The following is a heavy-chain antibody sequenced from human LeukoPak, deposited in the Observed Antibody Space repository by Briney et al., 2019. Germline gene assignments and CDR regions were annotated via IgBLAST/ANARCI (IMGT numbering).Heavy chain of an antibody. D-gene: IGHD6-19*01. V-gene: IGHV3-13*01. J-gene: IGHJ4*02. Sequence: GGSLRLSCAASGFTFSSYDMHWVRQATGKGLEWVSAIGTAGDTYYPGSVKGRFTISRENAKNSLYLQMNSLRAGDTAVYYCARGHSIAVAPNTKFDYWGQGTLVTVSS. CDR1: GFTFSSYD. CDR2: IGTAGDT. CDR3: ARGHSIAVAPNTKFDY.